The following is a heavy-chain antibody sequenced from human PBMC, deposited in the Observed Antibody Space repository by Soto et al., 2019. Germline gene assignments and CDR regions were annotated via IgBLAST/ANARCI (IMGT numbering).Heavy chain of an antibody. CDR1: VFTFSTYA. D-gene: IGHD4-17*01. J-gene: IGHJ3*02. Sequence: GGSLRLSCSASVFTFSTYAMNWVRQAPGKGLEWVSAISGSGDSTYYADSVRGRFTISRDNSINTLYLQMSSLRTEDTAVYYCAHPRGYGVFDAFDIWGQGTMVTVSS. CDR3: AHPRGYGVFDAFDI. CDR2: ISGSGDST. V-gene: IGHV3-23*01.